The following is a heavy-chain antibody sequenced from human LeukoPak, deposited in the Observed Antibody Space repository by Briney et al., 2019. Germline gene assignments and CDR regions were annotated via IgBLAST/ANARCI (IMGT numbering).Heavy chain of an antibody. CDR2: IKGDGSDK. J-gene: IGHJ5*02. CDR3: ARVIGYGWFDP. CDR1: GFTFSSYW. D-gene: IGHD5-12*01. V-gene: IGHV3-7*01. Sequence: GGSLRLSCVASGFTFSSYWMGWVRQAPGRVPEWVANIKGDGSDKYYVDSVKGRFTISRDNAKNSLYLQMNSLRAEDTAMYYCARVIGYGWFDPWGQGTLVTVSS.